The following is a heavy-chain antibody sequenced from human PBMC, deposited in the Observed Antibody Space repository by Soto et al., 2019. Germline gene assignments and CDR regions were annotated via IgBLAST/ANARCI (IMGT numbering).Heavy chain of an antibody. CDR2: INPRGGST. V-gene: IGHV1-46*03. D-gene: IGHD6-19*01. CDR1: GYTFTSYY. Sequence: ASVKVSCKASGYTFTSYYMHWLRQTPGHGLEWMGIINPRGGSTSYAQKFQGRVTMTRDTSTSTVYMELSSLRSEDTAVYYCARLIALEADAFDTWGQGTMVTVSS. J-gene: IGHJ3*02. CDR3: ARLIALEADAFDT.